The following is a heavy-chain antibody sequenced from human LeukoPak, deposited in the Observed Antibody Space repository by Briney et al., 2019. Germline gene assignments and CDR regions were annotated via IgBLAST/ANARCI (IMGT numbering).Heavy chain of an antibody. CDR2: IYYSGST. Sequence: PSETLSLTCTVSGGSISSYYWSWIRQPPGKGLEWIGYIYYSGSTNYNPSLKSRVTISVDTSKNQFSLKLSSATAADTAVYYCARGVFGEYPFDYWGQGTLVTVSS. D-gene: IGHD3-10*02. V-gene: IGHV4-59*01. CDR1: GGSISSYY. CDR3: ARGVFGEYPFDY. J-gene: IGHJ4*02.